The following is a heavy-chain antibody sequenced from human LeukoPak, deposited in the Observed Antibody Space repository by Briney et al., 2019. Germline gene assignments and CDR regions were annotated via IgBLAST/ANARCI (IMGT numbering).Heavy chain of an antibody. CDR1: GGSFSGYY. D-gene: IGHD1-7*01. CDR2: INHSGST. V-gene: IGHV4-34*01. Sequence: SETLSLTCAVYGGSFSGYYWSWIRQPPGKGLEWIGEINHSGSTNYNPSLKSRVTISVDTSKNQFSLKLSSVTAADTAVYYCARLSSRSTGTTVDYWGQGTLVTVSS. J-gene: IGHJ4*02. CDR3: ARLSSRSTGTTVDY.